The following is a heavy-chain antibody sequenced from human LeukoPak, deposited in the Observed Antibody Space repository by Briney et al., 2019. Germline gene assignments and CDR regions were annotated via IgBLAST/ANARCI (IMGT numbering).Heavy chain of an antibody. CDR3: ALTTVTTNDY. CDR2: ISSSSNYI. Sequence: GGSLRLSCAASGFTFSSYSMNWVRQAPGKGLEWVSSISSSSNYIFYADSVKGRFTISRDNAKNSLYLHMNSLRAEDTAVYYCALTTVTTNDYWGQGTLVTVSS. V-gene: IGHV3-21*06. J-gene: IGHJ4*02. D-gene: IGHD4-17*01. CDR1: GFTFSSYS.